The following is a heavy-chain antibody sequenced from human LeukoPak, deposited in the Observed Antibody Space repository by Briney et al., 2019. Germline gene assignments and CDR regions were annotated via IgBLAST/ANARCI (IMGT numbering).Heavy chain of an antibody. Sequence: PGGSLRLSCAASGFTFSSYWMSWVRQAPGKGLEWVAVISYDGRNIHYPDSVKGRSTISRDISTDTLWLQMDSLRTEDTAVYYCAKGPLRGTAATIDYWGQGTLVTVSS. V-gene: IGHV3-30*18. CDR2: ISYDGRNI. D-gene: IGHD2-2*01. CDR1: GFTFSSYW. CDR3: AKGPLRGTAATIDY. J-gene: IGHJ4*02.